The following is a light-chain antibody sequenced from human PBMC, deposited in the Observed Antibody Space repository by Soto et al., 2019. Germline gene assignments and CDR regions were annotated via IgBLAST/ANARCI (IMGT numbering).Light chain of an antibody. J-gene: IGKJ5*01. Sequence: EIVLTQSPATLSLSPGERATLSCRATQSVSTYLAWYQQKPGQAPRLLIYDASNRATGIPARFSGSGSGTDFTLTISSLEPEDFVVYYCQQRNNWPSITFGQGTRLEI. CDR3: QQRNNWPSIT. V-gene: IGKV3-11*01. CDR2: DAS. CDR1: QSVSTY.